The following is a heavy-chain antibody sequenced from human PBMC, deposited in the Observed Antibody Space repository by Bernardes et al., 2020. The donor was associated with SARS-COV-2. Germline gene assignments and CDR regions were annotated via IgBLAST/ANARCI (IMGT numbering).Heavy chain of an antibody. CDR2: ITYDGSNK. CDR3: ARGYGGNYYYGMDV. V-gene: IGHV3-30-3*01. D-gene: IGHD4-17*01. Sequence: GGALRLSCAASGFTPSNYAMHWGRQAPGKGPEWGALITYDGSNKYHADSVKGRFTISRDNSKNTLYLQMNSLRAEDTAVYYCARGYGGNYYYGMDVWGQGTTVTVSS. CDR1: GFTPSNYA. J-gene: IGHJ6*02.